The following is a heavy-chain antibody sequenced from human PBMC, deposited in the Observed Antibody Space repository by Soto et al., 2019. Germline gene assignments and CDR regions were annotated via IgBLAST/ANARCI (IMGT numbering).Heavy chain of an antibody. CDR3: ASRGSYGEEFDY. J-gene: IGHJ4*02. D-gene: IGHD1-26*01. V-gene: IGHV1-3*01. CDR2: INAGNGST. CDR1: GYTFISYA. Sequence: ASVKVSCKASGYTFISYAMHWVRQAPGQRLEWMGWINAGNGSTSYAQKFQGRVTMTRDTSTSTVYMELSSLRSEDTAVYYCASRGSYGEEFDYWGQGTLVTVSS.